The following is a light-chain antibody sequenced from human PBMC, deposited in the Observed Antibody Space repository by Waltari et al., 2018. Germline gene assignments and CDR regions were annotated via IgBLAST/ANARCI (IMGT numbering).Light chain of an antibody. J-gene: IGKJ1*01. CDR2: DAS. Sequence: EIVMTQSPATLSVSPGEGATLSCRASQSVSSKLAWYQLKPGQAPRLPICDASSRATGIPARFSGSGSGTEFALTISSLQSEDFAVYYCQQYHNWPPWTFGQGTKVEIK. V-gene: IGKV3D-15*01. CDR1: QSVSSK. CDR3: QQYHNWPPWT.